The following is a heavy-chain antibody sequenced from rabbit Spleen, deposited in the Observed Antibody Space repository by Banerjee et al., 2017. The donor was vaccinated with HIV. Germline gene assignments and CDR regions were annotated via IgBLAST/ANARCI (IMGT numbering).Heavy chain of an antibody. CDR1: GFTLSSYY. J-gene: IGHJ4*01. CDR3: ARDGAGGSYFAL. CDR2: IDPVFGIT. V-gene: IGHV1S7*01. D-gene: IGHD8-1*01. Sequence: QSVEESGGRLVTPGASLTLTCTVSGFTLSSYYMNWVRQAPGKGLEWIGYIDPVFGITHYANWVNGRFSISRENAQNTVFLQMTSLTAADTATYFCARDGAGGSYFALWGQGTLVTV.